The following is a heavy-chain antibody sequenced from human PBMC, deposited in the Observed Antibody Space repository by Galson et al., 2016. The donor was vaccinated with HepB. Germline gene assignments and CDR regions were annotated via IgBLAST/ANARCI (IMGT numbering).Heavy chain of an antibody. Sequence: SLRLSCAASGFIFSSYGMHWVRQAPGKGLEWVAVIWYDGSNKYYADSVKGRFTISRDNSKNTLYLQLNSLRAEDTAVYYCAKDGGYCSDATCYYRNSWGQGTLVTVSS. J-gene: IGHJ4*02. V-gene: IGHV3-33*06. CDR3: AKDGGYCSDATCYYRNS. CDR2: IWYDGSNK. D-gene: IGHD2-15*01. CDR1: GFIFSSYG.